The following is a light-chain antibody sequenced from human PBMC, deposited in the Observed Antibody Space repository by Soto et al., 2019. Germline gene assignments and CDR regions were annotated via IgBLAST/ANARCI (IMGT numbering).Light chain of an antibody. CDR3: QTWGTGIHYV. CDR2: LNSDGSH. J-gene: IGLJ1*01. Sequence: QLVLTQSPSASASLGASAKLTCTLSSGHSSYAIAWHQQQPEKGPRYLMKLNSDGSHSKGDGIPDRFSGSSSGAERYLTISILQSEDEPDFYCQTWGTGIHYVFGTGTKVTVL. CDR1: SGHSSYA. V-gene: IGLV4-69*01.